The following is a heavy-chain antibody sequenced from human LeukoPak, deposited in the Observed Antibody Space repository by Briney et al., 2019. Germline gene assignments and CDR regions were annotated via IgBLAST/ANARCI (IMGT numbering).Heavy chain of an antibody. CDR1: GFTFSSYA. CDR2: ISYDGSNK. V-gene: IGHV3-30-3*01. Sequence: GRSLRLSCAASGFTFSSYAMHWVRQAPGKGLEWVAVISYDGSNKYYADSVKGRFTISRDNSKNTLYLQMNSLRAEDTAVYYCARVRNYYDSSGYYDYWGQGTLVTVS. D-gene: IGHD3-22*01. J-gene: IGHJ4*02. CDR3: ARVRNYYDSSGYYDY.